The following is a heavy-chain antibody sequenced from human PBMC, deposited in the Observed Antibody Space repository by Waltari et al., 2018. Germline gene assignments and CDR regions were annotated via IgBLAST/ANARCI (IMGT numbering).Heavy chain of an antibody. V-gene: IGHV1-69*13. J-gene: IGHJ3*02. CDR1: GYTFTSYA. CDR3: AREREGVLVVYAYDGNAFDI. D-gene: IGHD2-8*02. Sequence: QVQLVQSGAEVKKPGASVKVSCKASGYTFTSYAMHWVRQAPGQRLEWMGRVIPIFGTANYAQKLQGRVTITADKSTSTAYMELSSLRSEDTAVYYCAREREGVLVVYAYDGNAFDIWGQGTMVTVSS. CDR2: VIPIFGTA.